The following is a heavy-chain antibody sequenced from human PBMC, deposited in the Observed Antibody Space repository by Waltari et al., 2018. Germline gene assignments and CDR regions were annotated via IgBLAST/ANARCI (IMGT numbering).Heavy chain of an antibody. CDR2: ISGSGGST. J-gene: IGHJ4*02. CDR1: GFTFSSYA. V-gene: IGHV3-23*04. D-gene: IGHD2-15*01. Sequence: EVQLVESGGGLVQPGGSLRLSCAASGFTFSSYAMSWVRQAPGKGLEWVSAISGSGGSTYYADSVKGRFTISRDNSKNTLYLQMNSLRAEDMAVYYCAKGYCSGGSCHGVVDYWGQGTLVTVSS. CDR3: AKGYCSGGSCHGVVDY.